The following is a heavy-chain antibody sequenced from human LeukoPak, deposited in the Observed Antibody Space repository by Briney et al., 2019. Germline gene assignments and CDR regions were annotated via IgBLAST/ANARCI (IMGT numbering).Heavy chain of an antibody. CDR1: GVSIRSHY. CDR3: ARDGEGDEGWDY. J-gene: IGHJ4*02. V-gene: IGHV4-59*11. Sequence: PSETLSLTCTVFGVSIRSHYWIWIRQPPGKGLEWIGHISYSGSTNYNPSLKSRVTISVDTSKNQFSLRLSSVTAADTAVYYCARDGEGDEGWDYWGQGTLVTVSS. CDR2: ISYSGST. D-gene: IGHD7-27*01.